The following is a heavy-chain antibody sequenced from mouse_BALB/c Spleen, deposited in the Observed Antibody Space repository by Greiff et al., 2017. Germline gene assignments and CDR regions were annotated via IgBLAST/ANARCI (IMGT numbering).Heavy chain of an antibody. CDR2: ISTYYGDA. J-gene: IGHJ4*01. V-gene: IGHV1S137*01. D-gene: IGHD2-10*02. Sequence: QVQLQQSGAELVRPGVSVKISCKGSGYTFTDYAMHWVKQSHAKSLEWIGVISTYYGDASYNQKFKGKATMTVDKSSSTAYMELARLTSEDSAIYYCARELVKASYYAMDYWGQGTSVTVSS. CDR1: GYTFTDYA. CDR3: ARELVKASYYAMDY.